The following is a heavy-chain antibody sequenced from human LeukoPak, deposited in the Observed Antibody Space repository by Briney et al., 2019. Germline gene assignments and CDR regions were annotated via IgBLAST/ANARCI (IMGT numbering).Heavy chain of an antibody. D-gene: IGHD2-15*01. J-gene: IGHJ6*02. CDR1: GFTFSSYS. CDR2: ISSSSSYI. CDR3: VKDLGSAITSALALDV. Sequence: GGSLRLSCAASGFTFSSYSMNWVRQARGKGLEWVSSISSSSSYIYYADSVKGRFTISRDSRKNLLHLQMNSLRPDDSAVYYCVKDLGSAITSALALDVWGQGTTVTVSS. V-gene: IGHV3-21*04.